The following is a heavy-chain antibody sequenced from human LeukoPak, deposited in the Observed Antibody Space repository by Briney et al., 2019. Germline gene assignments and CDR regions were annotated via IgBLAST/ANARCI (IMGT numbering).Heavy chain of an antibody. V-gene: IGHV3-64D*06. CDR3: AKPPIDLYYYYGMDV. CDR2: ISSNGGST. Sequence: PGGSLRLSCSASGFTFSSYAMHWVRQAPGKGLEYVSAISSNGGSTYYADSVKGRFTISRDNSKNTLYLQMSSLRAEDTAVYYCAKPPIDLYYYYGMDVWGQGTTVTVSS. CDR1: GFTFSSYA. J-gene: IGHJ6*02.